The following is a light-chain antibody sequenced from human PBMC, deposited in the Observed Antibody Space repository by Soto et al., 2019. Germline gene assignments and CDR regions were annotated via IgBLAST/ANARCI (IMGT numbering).Light chain of an antibody. CDR2: YDS. J-gene: IGLJ1*01. CDR3: QVWDTRNDHHV. V-gene: IGLV3-21*01. CDR1: NIGSKS. Sequence: SYELTQSPSVSVAPGQTATITCGGNNIGSKSVNWYQQKAGQAPVLVMSYDSDRPSGSPERFSGSNSGNTATLTLSRVESGDEADYYCQVWDTRNDHHVFGSGTKVTVL.